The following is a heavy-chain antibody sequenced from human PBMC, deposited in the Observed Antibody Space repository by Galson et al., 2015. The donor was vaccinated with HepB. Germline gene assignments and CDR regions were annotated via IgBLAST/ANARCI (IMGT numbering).Heavy chain of an antibody. D-gene: IGHD4-17*01. J-gene: IGHJ6*02. CDR2: IIPILGIA. Sequence: SVKVSCKASGGTFSSYAISWVRQAPGQGLEWMGRIIPILGIANYAQKFQGRVTITADKSTSTAYMELSSLRSEDTAVYYCARGEVWDYGDFSRMYYYGMDVWGQGTTVTVSS. V-gene: IGHV1-69*04. CDR3: ARGEVWDYGDFSRMYYYGMDV. CDR1: GGTFSSYA.